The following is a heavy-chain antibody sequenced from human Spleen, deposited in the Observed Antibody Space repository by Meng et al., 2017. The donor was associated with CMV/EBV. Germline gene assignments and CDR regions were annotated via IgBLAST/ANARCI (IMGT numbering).Heavy chain of an antibody. Sequence: GGSLRLSCAASGFTFSSYGMHWVRQAPGKGLEWVAVIWYDGSNKYYADSVKGRFTISRDNSKNTLYVQMDSLRAEDTAVYYCARGGIKGDFWSGPYYYYGMDVWGQGTTVTVSS. CDR1: GFTFSSYG. CDR2: IWYDGSNK. CDR3: ARGGIKGDFWSGPYYYYGMDV. D-gene: IGHD3-3*01. J-gene: IGHJ6*02. V-gene: IGHV3-33*01.